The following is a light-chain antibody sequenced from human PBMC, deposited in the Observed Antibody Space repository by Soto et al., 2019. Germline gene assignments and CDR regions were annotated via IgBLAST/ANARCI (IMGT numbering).Light chain of an antibody. V-gene: IGKV1-5*01. CDR2: HAS. CDR3: QQLNTYPRT. CDR1: QSISNW. Sequence: DIQMTQSPSSLSASVGDRFTITCRASQSISNWLAWYQQKPGTAPKLLIYHASTLESGVPSRFSGSGSGTEFTLTISSLQSEDFATYFCQQLNTYPRTFGQGTKVDIK. J-gene: IGKJ1*01.